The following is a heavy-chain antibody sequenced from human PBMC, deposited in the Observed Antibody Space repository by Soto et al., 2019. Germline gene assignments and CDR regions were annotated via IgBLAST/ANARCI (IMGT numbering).Heavy chain of an antibody. J-gene: IGHJ6*03. CDR3: AKYTMTYYYYSCMDV. V-gene: IGHV3-23*01. CDR1: GFTFSSYA. D-gene: IGHD3-3*01. CDR2: IIGSGGNT. Sequence: GGSLRLSCAGSGFTFSSYAMAWVRQAPGKGLEWVSVIIGSGGNTYSADSVKGRFTISRDNSKNTLYLRMNSLRAEYTAIYYCAKYTMTYYYYSCMDVWGKGTTVTVSS.